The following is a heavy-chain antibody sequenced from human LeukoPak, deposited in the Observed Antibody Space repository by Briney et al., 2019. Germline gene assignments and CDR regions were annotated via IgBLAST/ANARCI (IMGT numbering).Heavy chain of an antibody. CDR2: IYYSGNT. CDR3: ASLSYYNSYMDV. D-gene: IGHD2/OR15-2a*01. V-gene: IGHV4-39*01. CDR1: GGSISSSSYY. J-gene: IGHJ6*03. Sequence: PSETLSLTCTVPGGSISSSSYYWGWIRPPPGKGREWIGSIYYSGNTYYTPSLKSRLAISVDTSKNQFSLQLSSVPAADTAVYHCASLSYYNSYMDVWGKRTTVTVSS.